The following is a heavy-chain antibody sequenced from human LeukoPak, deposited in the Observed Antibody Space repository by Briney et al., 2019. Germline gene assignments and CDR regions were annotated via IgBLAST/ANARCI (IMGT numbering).Heavy chain of an antibody. D-gene: IGHD6-13*01. CDR2: INPNSGGT. CDR1: GYTFTGYY. J-gene: IGHJ4*02. V-gene: IGHV1-2*02. Sequence: GASVEVSCKASGYTFTGYYMHWVRQAPGQGLEWMGWINPNSGGTNYAQKFQGRVTITADKSTSTAYMELSSLRSEDTAVYYCATDALAAAGTGGGDWGQGTLVTVSS. CDR3: ATDALAAAGTGGGD.